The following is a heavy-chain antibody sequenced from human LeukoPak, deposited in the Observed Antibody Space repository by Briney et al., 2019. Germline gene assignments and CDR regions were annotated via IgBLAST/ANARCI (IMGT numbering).Heavy chain of an antibody. V-gene: IGHV3-23*01. CDR1: GFTFGDYA. CDR3: ARGWTTFHY. Sequence: PGGSLRLSCAASGFTFGDYAMSWVRQAPGKGLEWVASVSENGDGTMYPDSVKGRFTISRDNSRKTVLLEVNSLRVEDAATYYCARGWTTFHYWGQGALVTVSS. J-gene: IGHJ4*02. CDR2: VSENGDGT. D-gene: IGHD1-1*01.